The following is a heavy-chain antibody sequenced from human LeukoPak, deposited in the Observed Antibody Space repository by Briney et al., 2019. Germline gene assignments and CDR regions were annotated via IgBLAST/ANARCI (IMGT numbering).Heavy chain of an antibody. V-gene: IGHV3-30*18. Sequence: VRALRLSRAASRFTLSSYGMHGVRQARGKGLEWVGVISYDGSNKYYAESVKGRFTISRDNSKNTLNLQMNSLRAEDTAVYYCAKIYGDYVIAYNYGMDVWGKGTTVTVSS. CDR2: ISYDGSNK. D-gene: IGHD4-17*01. J-gene: IGHJ6*04. CDR3: AKIYGDYVIAYNYGMDV. CDR1: RFTLSSYG.